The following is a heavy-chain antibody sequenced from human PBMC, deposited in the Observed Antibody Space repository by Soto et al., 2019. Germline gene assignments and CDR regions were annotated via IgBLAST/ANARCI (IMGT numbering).Heavy chain of an antibody. Sequence: QVQLVQSGAEVQKPGSSLRVSCEASGGTLSSYTFNWVRQAPGQGLEWMGRIIPVLNITNYAQNFKGRVTITADKSTSTVYMELSSPRSDDSAIYYCARGVWVTDGGMNYYYYYMDVWGKGSTVTVSS. CDR3: ARGVWVTDGGMNYYYYYMDV. V-gene: IGHV1-69*02. CDR1: GGTLSSYT. J-gene: IGHJ6*03. CDR2: IIPVLNIT. D-gene: IGHD2-21*02.